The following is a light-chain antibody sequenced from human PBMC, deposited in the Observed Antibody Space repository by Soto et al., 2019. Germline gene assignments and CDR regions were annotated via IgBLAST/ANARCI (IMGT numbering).Light chain of an antibody. CDR2: GAS. Sequence: EIVLTQSPGTLSLSPGERATLSCRASQSVSSSYLAWYQQKPGQAPRLLIYGASSRATGIPDRFSGSGSGTDFTLTISRLEPEDFAVYHCQHYGRTLTFGGGTKVDIK. CDR1: QSVSSSY. CDR3: QHYGRTLT. V-gene: IGKV3-20*01. J-gene: IGKJ4*01.